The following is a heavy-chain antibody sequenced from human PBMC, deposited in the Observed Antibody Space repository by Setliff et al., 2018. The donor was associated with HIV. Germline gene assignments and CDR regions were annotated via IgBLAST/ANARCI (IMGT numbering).Heavy chain of an antibody. J-gene: IGHJ6*03. CDR3: ARGATLLPGYSDRWEYFYMDV. D-gene: IGHD5-12*01. Sequence: SETLSLTCTVSGGSISTISYYWGWIRQPPGKGLESIGTVFYNGTAYYDPSLRSRVTISVDTSKNQFSLKLSSVTAADTAVYYCARGATLLPGYSDRWEYFYMDVWGKGTTVTVSS. CDR2: VFYNGTA. V-gene: IGHV4-39*01. CDR1: GGSISTISYY.